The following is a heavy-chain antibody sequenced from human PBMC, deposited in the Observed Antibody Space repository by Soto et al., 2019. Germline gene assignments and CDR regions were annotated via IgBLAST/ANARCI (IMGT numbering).Heavy chain of an antibody. V-gene: IGHV2-5*02. CDR1: GFSLTTSGVG. CDR3: AHRVLRTVFGLVTTTAIYFDF. D-gene: IGHD3-3*01. Sequence: QITLKESGPTVVNPTETLTLTCTFCGFSLTTSGVGVGWVRQSPGKAPEWLALIYWDDDKRYSTSLKSRLTLTKDTSKNQVVLTMANVEPADRATYYCAHRVLRTVFGLVTTTAIYFDFWGPGTPVVVSS. J-gene: IGHJ4*02. CDR2: IYWDDDK.